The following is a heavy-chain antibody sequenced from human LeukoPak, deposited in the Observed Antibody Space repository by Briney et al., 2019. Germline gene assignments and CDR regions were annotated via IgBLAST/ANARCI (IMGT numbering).Heavy chain of an antibody. CDR3: ARLNEWLRFHFDY. D-gene: IGHD5-12*01. V-gene: IGHV4-39*01. CDR2: IYYSGST. CDR1: GGSISSSGYY. Sequence: SETLSLTCAVSGGSISSSGYYWGWIRQPPGEGLEWIGSIYYSGSTYSNPSLKSRVTISVDTSKNQFSLKLSSVTAADMAVYYCARLNEWLRFHFDYWGQGTLATVSS. J-gene: IGHJ4*02.